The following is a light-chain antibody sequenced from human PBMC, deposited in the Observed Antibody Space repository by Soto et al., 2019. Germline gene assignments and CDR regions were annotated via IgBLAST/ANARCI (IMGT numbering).Light chain of an antibody. CDR2: KTS. V-gene: IGKV1-5*03. J-gene: IGKJ1*01. Sequence: DIQMTQSPSTLSGSVGDRVTITCRASQTISSWLAWYQQKPGKASNLLIYKTSTIKSGVPSRFSGSGSGTEFTLTISSLQPDSFSTYYHQHYNSYSEACGQGTKVDLK. CDR3: QHYNSYSEA. CDR1: QTISSW.